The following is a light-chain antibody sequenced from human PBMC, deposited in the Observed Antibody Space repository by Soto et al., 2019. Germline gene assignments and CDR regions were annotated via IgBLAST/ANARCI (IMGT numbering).Light chain of an antibody. CDR1: QSVDSTY. J-gene: IGKJ2*01. V-gene: IGKV3-20*01. CDR3: QQYDTSPPMYT. CDR2: ATS. Sequence: EIVLTQFPGTLSLSPGERATLSCRASQSVDSTYLAWYQQKPDQSPRLLIYATSTRAAGIPDRFSGSGSGTDFTLTISRLEPDDVAVYYCQQYDTSPPMYTFGQGTKVEIK.